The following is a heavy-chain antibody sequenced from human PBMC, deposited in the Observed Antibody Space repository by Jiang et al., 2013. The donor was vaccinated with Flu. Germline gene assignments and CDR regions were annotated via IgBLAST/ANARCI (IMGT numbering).Heavy chain of an antibody. J-gene: IGHJ4*02. D-gene: IGHD6-13*01. CDR3: AKTPQFSSSWLQGFDY. V-gene: IGHV3-23*04. CDR1: GFTFSGHA. CDR2: ISDSGGST. Sequence: VQLVESGGGLVLPGGSLTLSCAASGFTFSGHAMSWVRQAPGQGLEWVSLISDSGGSTYYADSVKGRFTISRDNSKNTLYLQMNSLRAEDTAVYFCAKTPQFSSSWLQGFDYWGQGTLVTVSS.